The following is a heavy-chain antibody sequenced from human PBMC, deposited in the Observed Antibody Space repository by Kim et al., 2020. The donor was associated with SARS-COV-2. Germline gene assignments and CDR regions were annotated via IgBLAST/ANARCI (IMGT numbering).Heavy chain of an antibody. CDR3: ARDRGGYYDSSGYSDY. Sequence: ASVKVSCKASGYTFTSYGISWVRQAPGQGLEWMGWISAYNGNTNYAQKLQGRVTMTTDTSTSTAYMELRSLRSDDTAVYYCARDRGGYYDSSGYSDYWGQGTLVTVSS. J-gene: IGHJ4*02. CDR2: ISAYNGNT. D-gene: IGHD3-22*01. CDR1: GYTFTSYG. V-gene: IGHV1-18*01.